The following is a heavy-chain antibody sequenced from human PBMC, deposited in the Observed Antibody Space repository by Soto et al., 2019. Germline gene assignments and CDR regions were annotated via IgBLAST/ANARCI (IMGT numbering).Heavy chain of an antibody. CDR2: ISSSSSYI. Sequence: GGSLRLSCAASGFTFSSYSMNWVRQAPGKGLEWVSSISSSSSYIYYADSVKGRFTISRDNAKNSLYLQMNSLRAEDTAVYYCARDTGPKFSREFDYWGQGTLVTVSS. CDR3: ARDTGPKFSREFDY. D-gene: IGHD4-17*01. CDR1: GFTFSSYS. J-gene: IGHJ4*02. V-gene: IGHV3-21*01.